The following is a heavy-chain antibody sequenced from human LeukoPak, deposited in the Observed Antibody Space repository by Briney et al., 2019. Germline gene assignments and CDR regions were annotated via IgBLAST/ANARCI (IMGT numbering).Heavy chain of an antibody. Sequence: GGSLGLSCAASGFTFSDYDMHWVRQATGKGLEWVSAIGTAGDTYYRGSVKGRFPISRENAKNSLYLQMNSLRAGDTAVYYCARVAKERVGGVYYFDYWGQGTLVTVSS. D-gene: IGHD1-1*01. CDR3: ARVAKERVGGVYYFDY. J-gene: IGHJ4*02. V-gene: IGHV3-13*01. CDR2: IGTAGDT. CDR1: GFTFSDYD.